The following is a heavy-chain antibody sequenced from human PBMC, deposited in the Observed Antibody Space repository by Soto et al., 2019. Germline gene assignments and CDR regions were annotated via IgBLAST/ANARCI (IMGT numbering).Heavy chain of an antibody. CDR1: GYTFTSYD. J-gene: IGHJ6*02. CDR3: ARRIRYHGGMDV. CDR2: MNPNSGNT. Sequence: QVQLVQSGAEVKKPGASVKVSCKASGYTFTSYDINWVRQATGQGLVWMGWMNPNSGNTGYAQKFKGIVTMTRNTSISTAYMYLSSLRSEDTAVYYCARRIRYHGGMDVWGQGTTVTVSS. D-gene: IGHD3-9*01. V-gene: IGHV1-8*01.